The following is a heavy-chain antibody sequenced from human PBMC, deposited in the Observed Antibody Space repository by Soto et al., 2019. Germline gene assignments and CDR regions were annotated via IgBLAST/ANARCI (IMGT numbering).Heavy chain of an antibody. CDR1: GGSFSGYY. V-gene: IGHV4-34*01. CDR2: INHSGST. Sequence: PSETLSLTCAVYGGSFSGYYWSWIRQPPGKGLEWIGEINHSGSTNYNPSLKSRVTISVDTSKNQFSLKLSSVTAADTAVYYCARGFSPSNYYYGSGSYLSKNYYFDYWGQGTLVTVSS. CDR3: ARGFSPSNYYYGSGSYLSKNYYFDY. D-gene: IGHD3-10*01. J-gene: IGHJ4*02.